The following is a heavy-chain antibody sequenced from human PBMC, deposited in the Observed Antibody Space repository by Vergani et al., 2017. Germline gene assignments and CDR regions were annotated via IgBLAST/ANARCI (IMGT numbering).Heavy chain of an antibody. D-gene: IGHD3-10*01. CDR3: ARWPRRGSGDIRLHSDY. J-gene: IGHJ4*02. Sequence: QVQLVQSGAEVKKPGSSVKVSCKASGGTFSSYAISWVRQAPGQGLEWMGRIIPIFGTANYAQKFQGRVTITADESTSTAYMDLSRLRSEDTAVYHCARWPRRGSGDIRLHSDYWCQGTPVTVSS. CDR2: IIPIFGTA. V-gene: IGHV1-69*13. CDR1: GGTFSSYA.